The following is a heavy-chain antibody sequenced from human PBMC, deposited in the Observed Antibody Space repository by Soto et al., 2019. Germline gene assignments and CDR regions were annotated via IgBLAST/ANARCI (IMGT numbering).Heavy chain of an antibody. CDR2: INAGNGNT. Sequence: QVQLVQSGAEEKKPGASVKVSCKASGYTLTSYAMHWVRQAPGQRLEWMGGINAGNGNTKYSQKFQGRVTITRDTSASTAYMELSSLRSEDTAVYYCARSIVVVTALDYWGPGTLVTVSS. D-gene: IGHD2-21*02. V-gene: IGHV1-3*05. J-gene: IGHJ4*02. CDR1: GYTLTSYA. CDR3: ARSIVVVTALDY.